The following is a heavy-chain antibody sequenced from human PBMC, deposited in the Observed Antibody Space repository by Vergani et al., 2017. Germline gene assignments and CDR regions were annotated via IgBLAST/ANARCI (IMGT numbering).Heavy chain of an antibody. V-gene: IGHV3-23*01. Sequence: EVQLLESGGSLKQPGGSVRLSCAASGFTFSTYAMHWVRQAPGKGLEWVSALTGVGVSTYYADSFKGRFIISRDNSRDTLYLQMNSLRPEDTATYYCVKDAGSYENFFDSWGQGTLVTVSS. D-gene: IGHD1-26*01. J-gene: IGHJ4*02. CDR1: GFTFSTYA. CDR2: LTGVGVST. CDR3: VKDAGSYENFFDS.